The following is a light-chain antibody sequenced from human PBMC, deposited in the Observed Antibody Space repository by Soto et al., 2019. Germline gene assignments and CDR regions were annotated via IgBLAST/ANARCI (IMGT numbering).Light chain of an antibody. CDR1: NSDVGGYNY. J-gene: IGLJ3*02. V-gene: IGLV2-11*01. CDR3: CSYVDTDPWV. Sequence: QSALTQPRSVSGSPGQSVTISCTGTNSDVGGYNYVSWYQQYPGKAPKLMISGVSERPSGVPDRFSGSKSGNTASLTISGLQAEEEADYYCCSYVDTDPWVFGGGTKVTVL. CDR2: GVS.